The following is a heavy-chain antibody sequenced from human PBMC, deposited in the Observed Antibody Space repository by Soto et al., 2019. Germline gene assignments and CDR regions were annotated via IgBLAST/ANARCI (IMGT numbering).Heavy chain of an antibody. CDR1: GYTFTSYY. CDR3: ARARYSGSRYLDY. V-gene: IGHV1-46*01. D-gene: IGHD1-26*01. J-gene: IGHJ4*02. Sequence: GASVKVSCKASGYTFTSYYMHWVRQAPGQGLEWMGIINPSGGSTSYAQKFQGRVTISVDTSKNQFSLKLSSVTAADTAVYYCARARYSGSRYLDYWGQGTLVTVSS. CDR2: INPSGGST.